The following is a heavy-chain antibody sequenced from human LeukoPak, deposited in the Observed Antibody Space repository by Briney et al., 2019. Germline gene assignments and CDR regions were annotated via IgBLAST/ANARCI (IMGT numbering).Heavy chain of an antibody. CDR2: ISGSGGST. CDR1: GFTFSSYA. J-gene: IGHJ4*02. D-gene: IGHD2-2*01. V-gene: IGHV3-23*01. Sequence: PGGSLRLSCAASGFTFSSYAMSWVRQAPGKGLEWVSAISGSGGSTYYADSVKGRFTISRDNSKNTLYLQMNSLRAEGTAVYYCAKGSQVVPVPFDYWGQGTLVTVSS. CDR3: AKGSQVVPVPFDY.